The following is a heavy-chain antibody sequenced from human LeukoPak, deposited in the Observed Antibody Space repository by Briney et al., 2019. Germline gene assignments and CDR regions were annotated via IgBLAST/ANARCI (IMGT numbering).Heavy chain of an antibody. CDR2: ISGSGGST. D-gene: IGHD3-9*01. V-gene: IGHV3-23*01. J-gene: IGHJ4*02. Sequence: AGGSLRLSCAASGFTFNTYAMTWVRQAPGKGLEWVSAISGSGGSTYYADSVKGRFTISRDNSKNTLYLQMNSLRAEDTAVYYCAKVGPHYDILTGHDYWGQGTLVTVSS. CDR1: GFTFNTYA. CDR3: AKVGPHYDILTGHDY.